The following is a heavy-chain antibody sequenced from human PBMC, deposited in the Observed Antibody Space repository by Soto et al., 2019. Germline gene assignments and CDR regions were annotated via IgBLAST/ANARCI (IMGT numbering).Heavy chain of an antibody. Sequence: PGGSLRLSCAASGFTFNTNEMSWVRQAPGKGLEWVSYISSGGSAIYYADSVKGRFTISIDNAKNSLYLQMNSLRAEDTAGYYCSRVNMVIDRNIDYRDHGTMLSASS. CDR3: SRVNMVIDRNIDY. CDR1: GFTFNTNE. J-gene: IGHJ4*01. CDR2: ISSGGSAI. D-gene: IGHD3-10*01. V-gene: IGHV3-48*03.